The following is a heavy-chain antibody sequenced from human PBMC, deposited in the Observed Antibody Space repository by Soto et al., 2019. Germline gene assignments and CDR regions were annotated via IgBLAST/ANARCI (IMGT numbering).Heavy chain of an antibody. D-gene: IGHD2-15*01. CDR1: GFTFSSDS. CDR2: ISSSSSYI. J-gene: IGHJ4*02. CDR3: ARAHCSGGTCYPDDY. Sequence: EVQLVESGGGLVKPGGSLRLSCAASGFTFSSDSMNWVRQAPGKGLEWVSSISSSSSYIYYADSVKGRFTISRDNAKNSLYLQMNSLRAEDTAVYYCARAHCSGGTCYPDDYWGQGTLVTVSS. V-gene: IGHV3-21*01.